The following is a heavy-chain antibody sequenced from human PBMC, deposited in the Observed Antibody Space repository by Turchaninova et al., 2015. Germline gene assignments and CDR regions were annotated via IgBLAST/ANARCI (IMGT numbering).Heavy chain of an antibody. CDR1: GFTFSSFG. V-gene: IGHV3-30*18. Sequence: QVQLVESGGGVVQPGMSLRLSCAASGFTFSSFGMHWVRQPPGKGLEWVAAISMEGNKKYYADSVKGRFTISRDNPKNIVYLQMSSLRVEETALYYCAKRGDISGWNLGSWGQGTLVTVSS. CDR2: ISMEGNKK. D-gene: IGHD6-19*01. CDR3: AKRGDISGWNLGS. J-gene: IGHJ4*02.